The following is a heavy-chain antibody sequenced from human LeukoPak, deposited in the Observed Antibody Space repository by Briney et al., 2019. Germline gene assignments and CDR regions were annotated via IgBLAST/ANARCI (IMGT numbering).Heavy chain of an antibody. CDR1: GGSISSSNW. J-gene: IGHJ5*02. CDR2: IYHNGST. D-gene: IGHD2-2*02. CDR3: AASYCTTSSCYNP. Sequence: PSGTLSLTCAVSGGSISSSNWWSWVRQPPGKGLEWIGQIYHNGSTNYNPSLKSRVTISVDKSKNQFSLKLSSVTAADTAVYYCAASYCTTSSCYNPWGQGTLVTVSS. V-gene: IGHV4-4*02.